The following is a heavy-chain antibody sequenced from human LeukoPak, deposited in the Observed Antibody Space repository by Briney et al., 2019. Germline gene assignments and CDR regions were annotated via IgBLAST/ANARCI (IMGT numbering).Heavy chain of an antibody. Sequence: GGSLRLSCAASGFTVSSNYMSWVRQAPGKGLEWVSVIYSGGSTYYADSVKGRFTISRHNSKNTLYLQMNSLRAEDTAVYYCAGTTVTTLLYYHYYGMDVWGQGTTVTVSS. D-gene: IGHD4-17*01. CDR1: GFTVSSNY. J-gene: IGHJ6*02. CDR3: AGTTVTTLLYYHYYGMDV. V-gene: IGHV3-53*04. CDR2: IYSGGST.